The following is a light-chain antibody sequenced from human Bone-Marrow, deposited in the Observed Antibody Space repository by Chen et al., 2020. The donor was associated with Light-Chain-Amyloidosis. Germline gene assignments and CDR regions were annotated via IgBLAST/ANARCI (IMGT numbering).Light chain of an antibody. J-gene: IGLJ2*01. CDR2: DVS. Sequence: QSALTQPASVSGSPGQSSTISCTGTSSDVGGYNYVSWYQQHPGKAPKLMIYDVSNRPSGVSNRFSGSKSGNTASLTISGLQAEDEADYYCSSYTSSSILVFGGGTKLTVL. CDR1: SSDVGGYNY. V-gene: IGLV2-14*01. CDR3: SSYTSSSILV.